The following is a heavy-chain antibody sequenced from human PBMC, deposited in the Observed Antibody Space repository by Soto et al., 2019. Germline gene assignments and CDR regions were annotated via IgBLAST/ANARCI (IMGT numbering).Heavy chain of an antibody. J-gene: IGHJ6*02. CDR1: GYTLTELS. CDR2: FDPEDGET. Sequence: GASVKVSCKVSGYTLTELSMHWVRQAPGKGLEWMGGFDPEDGETIYAQKFQGRVTMTRDTSISTAYMELSRLRSDDTAMYYCARDSCRWSKIRTDGLAFWGQGTTVTVSS. V-gene: IGHV1-24*01. CDR3: ARDSCRWSKIRTDGLAF. D-gene: IGHD2-15*01.